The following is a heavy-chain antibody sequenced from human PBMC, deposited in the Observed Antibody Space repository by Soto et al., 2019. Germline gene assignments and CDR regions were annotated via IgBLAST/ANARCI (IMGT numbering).Heavy chain of an antibody. CDR2: IKSKTDGGTT. CDR3: TTGRGYLPTYGMDV. D-gene: IGHD5-18*01. Sequence: GGSLRLSCAASGFTFSNAWMSWVRQAPGKGLEWVGRIKSKTDGGTTDYAAPVKGRFTISRDDSKNTLYLQMNSLKTEDTAVYYCTTGRGYLPTYGMDVWGQGTTVTVSS. V-gene: IGHV3-15*01. CDR1: GFTFSNAW. J-gene: IGHJ6*02.